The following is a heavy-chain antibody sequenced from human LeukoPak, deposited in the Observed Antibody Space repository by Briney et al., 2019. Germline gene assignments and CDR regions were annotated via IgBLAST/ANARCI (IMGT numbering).Heavy chain of an antibody. CDR1: GYTFTSYY. CDR3: AREPNYYGSGSYYNRWEDYYYGMDV. D-gene: IGHD3-10*01. V-gene: IGHV1-46*01. CDR2: INPSGGST. Sequence: PGASVKVSCKASGYTFTSYYMHWVRQAPGQGLEWMGIINPSGGSTSYAQKFQGRVTMTRDTSTSTVYMELSSLRSEDTAVYYCAREPNYYGSGSYYNRWEDYYYGMDVWGQGTTVTVSS. J-gene: IGHJ6*02.